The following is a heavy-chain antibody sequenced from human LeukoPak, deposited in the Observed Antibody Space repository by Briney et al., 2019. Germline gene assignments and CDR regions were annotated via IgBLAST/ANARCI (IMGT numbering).Heavy chain of an antibody. V-gene: IGHV4-30-2*01. J-gene: IGHJ4*02. D-gene: IGHD3/OR15-3a*01. CDR1: GGSISSGGYY. CDR2: IYHSGST. CDR3: ARDIGRYPEYYFDY. Sequence: PSQTLPLTCTVSGGSISSGGYYWSWIQQPPGKGLEWIGYIYHSGSTYYNPSLKSRVTISVDRSKNQFSLKLSSVTAADTAVYYCARDIGRYPEYYFDYWGQGTLVTVSS.